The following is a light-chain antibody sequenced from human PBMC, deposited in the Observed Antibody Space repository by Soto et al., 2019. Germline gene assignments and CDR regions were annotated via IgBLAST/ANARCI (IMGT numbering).Light chain of an antibody. CDR2: GAS. Sequence: EFVLTQSPGTLSLSPGERATLSCRASQSVGSNYLAWYQQKPGQAPRLLIYGASTRATGIPARFSGSGSGTEFTLTISSLQSEDFAVYYCQQYNNWLGTFGQGTKVDIK. J-gene: IGKJ1*01. CDR1: QSVGSN. CDR3: QQYNNWLGT. V-gene: IGKV3-15*01.